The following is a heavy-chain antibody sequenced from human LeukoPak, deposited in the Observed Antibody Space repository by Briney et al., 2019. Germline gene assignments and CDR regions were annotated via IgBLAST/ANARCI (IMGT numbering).Heavy chain of an antibody. CDR2: IIPIFGTA. CDR1: GGTFSNFA. Sequence: SVKVSCKASGGTFSNFAFSWVRQAPGQGLEWMGRIIPIFGTANYAQKFQGRVTITTDESTSTAYMELSSLRSEDTAVYYCAREPVSAPAEYFQHWGQGTLVTVSS. V-gene: IGHV1-69*05. D-gene: IGHD3-3*02. J-gene: IGHJ1*01. CDR3: AREPVSAPAEYFQH.